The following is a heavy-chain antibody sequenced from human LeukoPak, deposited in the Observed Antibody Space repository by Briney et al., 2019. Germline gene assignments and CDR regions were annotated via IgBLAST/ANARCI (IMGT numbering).Heavy chain of an antibody. CDR1: GGTFSRYA. CDR2: IISIFGTA. J-gene: IGHJ4*02. D-gene: IGHD3-10*01. CDR3: ASGVSTMVRGVILDYFDY. Sequence: SVKVSFKASGGTFSRYAISWVRQAPGQGLEWMGGIISIFGTANYAQEFQGRVTITTDESTSTAYIELSSLRSEDTAVYYCASGVSTMVRGVILDYFDYWGQGTLVTVSS. V-gene: IGHV1-69*05.